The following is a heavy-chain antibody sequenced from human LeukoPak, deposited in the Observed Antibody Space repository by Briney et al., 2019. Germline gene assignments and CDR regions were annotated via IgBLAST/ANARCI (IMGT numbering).Heavy chain of an antibody. CDR3: AKEAGYSGYDYPDY. D-gene: IGHD5-12*01. Sequence: GGSLRLSCAASGFTFSSYAMSWVRQAPGKGLEWFSAISGSGYSTYYADSVKGRFTISRDNSKNTLYPQMNSLRAEDTAVYYCAKEAGYSGYDYPDYWVQGTLVTVSS. J-gene: IGHJ4*02. CDR1: GFTFSSYA. V-gene: IGHV3-23*01. CDR2: ISGSGYST.